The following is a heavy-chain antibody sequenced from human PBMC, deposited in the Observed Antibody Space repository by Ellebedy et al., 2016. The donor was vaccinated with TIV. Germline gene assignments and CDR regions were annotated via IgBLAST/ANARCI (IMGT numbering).Heavy chain of an antibody. CDR1: GFTFSSYW. V-gene: IGHV3-7*03. CDR3: ARDLWFGEALPPSYYYYGMDV. CDR2: IKQDESEK. Sequence: PGGSLRLSCAASGFTFSSYWMSWVRQAPGKGLEWVANIKQDESEKYYVDSVKGRFTISRDNAKNSLYLQMNSLRAEDTAVYYCARDLWFGEALPPSYYYYGMDVWGQGTTVTVSS. D-gene: IGHD3-10*01. J-gene: IGHJ6*02.